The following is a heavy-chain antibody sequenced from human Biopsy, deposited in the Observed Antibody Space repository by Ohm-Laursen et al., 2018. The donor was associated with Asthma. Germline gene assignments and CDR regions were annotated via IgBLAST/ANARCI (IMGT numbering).Heavy chain of an antibody. J-gene: IGHJ4*02. CDR3: ARDVLEWYLPAFDL. D-gene: IGHD3-3*01. CDR1: GFTFRSYA. CDR2: GGSYYDGGLK. V-gene: IGHV3-30-3*01. Sequence: SLRLSCAASGFTFRSYAMHWVRQAPGKGLEWVAVGGSYYDGGLKYYADSVNGRFTVSRDDSKNTLYLQMNSLRPDDTAVYYCARDVLEWYLPAFDLWGQGTLVTVSS.